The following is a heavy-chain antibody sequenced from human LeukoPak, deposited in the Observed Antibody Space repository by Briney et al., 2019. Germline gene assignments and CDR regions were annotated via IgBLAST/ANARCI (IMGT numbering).Heavy chain of an antibody. CDR1: VGSISSDY. D-gene: IGHD6-19*01. CDR3: ARFYSGWFDY. V-gene: IGHV4-59*12. CDR2: IYYSGST. Sequence: SETLSLTCAVSVGSISSDYWSWIRQPPGKGLEWIGSIYYSGSTYYIPSRKSRVTISVDTSQNQFSLKLSSVTAADTAVYYCARFYSGWFDYWGQGTLVTVSS. J-gene: IGHJ4*02.